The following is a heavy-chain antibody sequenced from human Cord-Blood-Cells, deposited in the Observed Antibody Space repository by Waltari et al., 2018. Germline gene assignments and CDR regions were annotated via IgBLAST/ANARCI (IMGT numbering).Heavy chain of an antibody. J-gene: IGHJ3*02. V-gene: IGHV1-2*04. CDR1: GYTFTGYY. CDR3: ARSPYYDFWSGYYAFDI. D-gene: IGHD3-3*01. CDR2: INPNSGGT. Sequence: QVQLVQSGAEVKKPGASVKVSCKASGYTFTGYYMHWVRQAPGQGLEWMGGINPNSGGTNDAQKLQGWVTMTRDTSISTAYMELSRLRSDDTAVYYCARSPYYDFWSGYYAFDIWGQGTMVTVSS.